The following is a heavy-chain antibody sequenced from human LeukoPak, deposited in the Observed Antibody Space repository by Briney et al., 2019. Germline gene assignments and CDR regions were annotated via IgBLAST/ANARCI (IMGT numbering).Heavy chain of an antibody. CDR3: ARMHIVVVTAIRGRYYFDY. CDR2: IYYSGST. Sequence: SETLSLTCTVSGGSISSGGYYWGWIRQHPGKGLEWIGYIYYSGSTYYNPSLKSRVTISVDTSKNQFSLKLSSVTAADTAVYYCARMHIVVVTAIRGRYYFDYWGQGTLVTVSS. V-gene: IGHV4-31*03. CDR1: GGSISSGGYY. D-gene: IGHD2-21*02. J-gene: IGHJ4*02.